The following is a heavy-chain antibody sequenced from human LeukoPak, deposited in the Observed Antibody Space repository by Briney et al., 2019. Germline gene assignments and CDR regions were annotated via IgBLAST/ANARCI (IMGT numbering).Heavy chain of an antibody. CDR3: AIWWLRLSAFDY. D-gene: IGHD5-12*01. V-gene: IGHV1-24*01. CDR2: FDPEGAET. CDR1: GYTLTELS. Sequence: ASVKVSCKLSGYTLTELSIQWVRQAPGNGLEWMGVFDPEGAETIYAQKFQGRVSMTEDTSTDRAFMERSSLRSEDTAGYYCAIWWLRLSAFDYWGQGTLGTVSS. J-gene: IGHJ4*02.